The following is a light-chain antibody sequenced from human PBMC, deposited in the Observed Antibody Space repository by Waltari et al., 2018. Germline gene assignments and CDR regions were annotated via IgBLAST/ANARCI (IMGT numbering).Light chain of an antibody. J-gene: IGKJ2*01. CDR1: PSVLYSSNNKNY. V-gene: IGKV4-1*01. CDR2: WAS. Sequence: DIVMTQSPDSLAVSLGERATINCTSSPSVLYSSNNKNYLAWYQQKPGQPPKLLIYWASTRESGVPDRFSGSGSGTDFTLTISSLQAEDVAVYYCQQYYSTPPTFGQGTKLEIK. CDR3: QQYYSTPPT.